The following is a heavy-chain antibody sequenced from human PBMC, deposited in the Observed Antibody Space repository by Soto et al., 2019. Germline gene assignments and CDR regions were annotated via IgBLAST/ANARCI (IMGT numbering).Heavy chain of an antibody. V-gene: IGHV4-59*01. CDR2: MYNTGST. CDR3: ARDLWGYCGADCYPLDV. Sequence: SETLCLTCTVSGGSIRSYYLSWIRQPPGKGLEWIGYMYNTGSTIYNPSLKGRVTISVDTSKNQFSLKLNSVTAAGTAVYYCARDLWGYCGADCYPLDVWGQGTTVTVSS. D-gene: IGHD2-21*02. J-gene: IGHJ6*02. CDR1: GGSIRSYY.